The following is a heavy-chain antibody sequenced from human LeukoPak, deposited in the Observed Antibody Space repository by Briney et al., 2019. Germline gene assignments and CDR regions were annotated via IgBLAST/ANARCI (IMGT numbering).Heavy chain of an antibody. J-gene: IGHJ6*03. D-gene: IGHD2-2*01. CDR2: ISWDGGST. V-gene: IGHV3-43*01. CDR3: AKHWSYCSTTSCFFNYYYYYMDV. Sequence: GGSLRLSCAASGFTFDDYTMHWVRQAPGKGLEWVSLISWDGGSTYYADSVKGRFTISRDNSKSTLYLQMNNLRAEDTAVYYCAKHWSYCSTTSCFFNYYYYYMDVWGKGTTVTVSS. CDR1: GFTFDDYT.